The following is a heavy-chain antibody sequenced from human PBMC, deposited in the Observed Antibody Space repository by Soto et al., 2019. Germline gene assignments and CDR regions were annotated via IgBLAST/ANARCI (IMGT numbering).Heavy chain of an antibody. Sequence: GGSLRLSCAASGFTFSTYAMSWVRQAPGKGLEWVSGIFGNGGGISYGDSVKGRFTISRDNSNNMLYLQMHSLRVEDTAVYYCAKDRQPDGLWPFDHWGQGPPVTVSS. CDR1: GFTFSTYA. CDR3: AKDRQPDGLWPFDH. V-gene: IGHV3-23*01. J-gene: IGHJ4*02. CDR2: IFGNGGGI. D-gene: IGHD2-8*01.